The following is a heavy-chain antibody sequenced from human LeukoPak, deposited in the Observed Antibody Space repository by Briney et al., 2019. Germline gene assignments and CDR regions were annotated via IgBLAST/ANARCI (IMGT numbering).Heavy chain of an antibody. CDR1: GFIFSSYW. V-gene: IGHV3-74*01. CDR2: ISSDGDSP. D-gene: IGHD1-26*01. CDR3: AKNRGAGSHYYYHMNV. Sequence: GGSLRLSCAASGFIFSSYWMHWVRQAPGKGLVWVSCISSDGDSPTYADSVRGRFTISRDNAKNTLYLQLNSLRVEDTAVYYCAKNRGAGSHYYYHMNVWGKGTTVTVSS. J-gene: IGHJ6*03.